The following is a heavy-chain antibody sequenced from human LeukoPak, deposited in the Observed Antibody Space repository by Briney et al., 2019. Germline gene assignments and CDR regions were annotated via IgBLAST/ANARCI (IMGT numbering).Heavy chain of an antibody. J-gene: IGHJ4*02. D-gene: IGHD1-26*01. Sequence: GESLKISCKSSGYSFNSYWIGWVRQMPGKGLEWMGIIYPDDSGSRYSPSFQGQVTISADKSISTAYLQWNSLKASDTAMYYCARREGYYFDYWGQGTLVTVSS. CDR3: ARREGYYFDY. CDR2: IYPDDSGS. V-gene: IGHV5-51*01. CDR1: GYSFNSYW.